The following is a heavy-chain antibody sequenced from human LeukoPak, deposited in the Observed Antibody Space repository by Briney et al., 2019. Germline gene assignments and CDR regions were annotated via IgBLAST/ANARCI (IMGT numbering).Heavy chain of an antibody. CDR1: GYTFTSYY. J-gene: IGHJ4*02. V-gene: IGHV1-2*02. Sequence: ASVRVSCKASGYTFTSYYMHWVQQAPGQGLEWMGWINPNSGGTNYAQKFQGRVTMTRDTSISTAYMELSRLRSDDTAVYYCASLEPYDYVWGSLRLDYWGQGTLVTVSS. CDR2: INPNSGGT. CDR3: ASLEPYDYVWGSLRLDY. D-gene: IGHD3-16*01.